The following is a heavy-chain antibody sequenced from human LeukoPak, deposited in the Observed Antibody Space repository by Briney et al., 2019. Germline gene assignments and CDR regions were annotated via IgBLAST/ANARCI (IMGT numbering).Heavy chain of an antibody. V-gene: IGHV4-34*01. D-gene: IGHD4-17*01. CDR3: ARGQGTVTTH. Sequence: SETLSLTCAVSGGSFSGYYWTWIRQPPGKGLEWIGEINHSGSANYNPSLMSRVTISLDTSENHFSLNLSSVTAADTAVYYCARGQGTVTTHWGQGTLVTVSS. CDR1: GGSFSGYY. CDR2: INHSGSA. J-gene: IGHJ4*02.